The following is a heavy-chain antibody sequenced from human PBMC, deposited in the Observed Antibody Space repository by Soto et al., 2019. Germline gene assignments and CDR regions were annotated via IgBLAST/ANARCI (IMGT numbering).Heavy chain of an antibody. CDR3: TTDSYSTMTVVRFDY. J-gene: IGHJ4*01. CDR2: IYYSGST. D-gene: IGHD3-22*01. V-gene: IGHV4-59*12. CDR1: GGSISSYY. Sequence: PSETLSLTCTVSGGSISSYYWSWIRQPPGKGLEWIGYIYYSGSTNYNPSLKSRVTISVDTSKNQFSLKLSSVTAADTAVYYCTTDSYSTMTVVRFDYWGHGTLVTVSS.